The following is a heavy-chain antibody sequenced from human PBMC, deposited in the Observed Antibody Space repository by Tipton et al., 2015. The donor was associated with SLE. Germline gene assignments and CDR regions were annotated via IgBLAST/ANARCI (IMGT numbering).Heavy chain of an antibody. CDR1: GGSISGYY. CDR2: ISFSGLT. CDR3: ARGESPGGTFDY. V-gene: IGHV4-59*08. J-gene: IGHJ4*02. Sequence: TLSLTCTVSGGSISGYYWSWVRQPPGKGLEWIGYISFSGLTNYNPSVRSRVSTSMDTSKNQFSLQMSSVTAADTAIYYCARGESPGGTFDYWGQGTLVTVSS. D-gene: IGHD1-26*01.